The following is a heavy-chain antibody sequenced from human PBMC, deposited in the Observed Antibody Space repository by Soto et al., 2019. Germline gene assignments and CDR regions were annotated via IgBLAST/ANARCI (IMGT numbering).Heavy chain of an antibody. D-gene: IGHD2-21*02. CDR2: ITQDGSEK. Sequence: EVQLVESGGGLVQPGGSLRLSCAASGFSFSSYYMRWVRQAPGKGLEWVANITQDGSEKYYVDSVKGRFTISRDNAKNSLSLQMNSLRVEDTAVYYCARDRMTSKYGGLDYWGQGTVVTVSS. CDR3: ARDRMTSKYGGLDY. CDR1: GFSFSSYY. V-gene: IGHV3-7*01. J-gene: IGHJ4*02.